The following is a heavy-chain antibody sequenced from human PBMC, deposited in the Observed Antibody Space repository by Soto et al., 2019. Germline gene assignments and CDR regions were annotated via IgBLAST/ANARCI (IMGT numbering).Heavy chain of an antibody. CDR2: INPNSGDT. CDR3: ARTEGYFHGLDV. J-gene: IGHJ6*02. CDR1: GYTFTAYY. V-gene: IGHV1-2*04. Sequence: ASVKVSCKXSGYTFTAYYIHWVRQAPGQGLEWMGWINPNSGDTNSAQKFQGWVTMTRDTSISTAYVELSRLKSDDTAVYYCARTEGYFHGLDVWGLGTTVTVSS.